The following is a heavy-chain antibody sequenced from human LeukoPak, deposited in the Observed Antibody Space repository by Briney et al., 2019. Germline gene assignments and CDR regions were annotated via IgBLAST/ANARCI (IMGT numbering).Heavy chain of an antibody. D-gene: IGHD3-16*02. CDR3: ATTGGLRLGELSLGFDY. CDR2: IYYSGST. Sequence: PSETLSLTCTVSGGSISSSSYYWGWSRQPPGKGLEWIGSIYYSGSTYYNPSLKSRVTISVDTSKNQFSLKLSSVTAADTAVYYCATTGGLRLGELSLGFDYWGQGTLVTVSS. V-gene: IGHV4-39*01. CDR1: GGSISSSSYY. J-gene: IGHJ4*02.